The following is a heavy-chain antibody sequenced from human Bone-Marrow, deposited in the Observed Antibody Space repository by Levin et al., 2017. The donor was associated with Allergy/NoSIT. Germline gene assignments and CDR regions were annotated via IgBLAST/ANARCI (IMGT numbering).Heavy chain of an antibody. CDR3: ARAILGVDYFDY. J-gene: IGHJ4*02. Sequence: NPSETLSLTCAVYGGSFSGYYWSWIRQPPGKGLEWIGEINHSGSTNYNPSLKSRVTISVDTSKNQFSLKLSSVTAADTAVYYCARAILGVDYFDYWGQGTLVTVSS. CDR2: INHSGST. D-gene: IGHD2-8*02. CDR1: GGSFSGYY. V-gene: IGHV4-34*01.